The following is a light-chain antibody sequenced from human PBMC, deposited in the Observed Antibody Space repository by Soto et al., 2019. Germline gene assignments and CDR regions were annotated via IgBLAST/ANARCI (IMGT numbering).Light chain of an antibody. CDR3: ATWDDDVSGVV. V-gene: IGLV1-44*01. J-gene: IGLJ2*01. CDR1: SSNIGRDT. Sequence: QLVLTQPPSVSGTPGLRVTISCSGGSSNIGRDTVNWYQQLPGTAPKLLMFNDDQRPSGVPDRFSGSRSGTSASLAISGLQSDDEADYHCATWDDDVSGVVFGGGTKVTVL. CDR2: NDD.